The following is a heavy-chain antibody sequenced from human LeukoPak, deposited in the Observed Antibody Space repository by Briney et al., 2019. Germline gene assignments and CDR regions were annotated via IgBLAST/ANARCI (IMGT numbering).Heavy chain of an antibody. J-gene: IGHJ5*02. Sequence: ASVKVSCKASGYTLTSYGISWVRQAPGQGLEWMGWISAYNGNTNYAQKLQGRVTMTTDTSTSTAYMELSSLRSEDTAFYYCATDHSMANTAWWFDPWGQGTLVTVSS. D-gene: IGHD5-24*01. CDR2: ISAYNGNT. CDR3: ATDHSMANTAWWFDP. CDR1: GYTLTSYG. V-gene: IGHV1-18*01.